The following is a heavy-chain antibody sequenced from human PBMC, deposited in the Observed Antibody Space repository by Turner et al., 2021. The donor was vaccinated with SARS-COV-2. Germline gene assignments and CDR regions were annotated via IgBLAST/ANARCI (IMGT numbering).Heavy chain of an antibody. Sequence: QVQLVQSGEEVKKPGSPVKVSCKASGGTFSSYDFSWVRQAPTQGLEWLGGVVPMMRSVKYAQKFHGRLTITADESTSTVHMELTNLRSEDTAVYFCARAGRVDGFYGGLDYWGRGTLVTVSS. D-gene: IGHD2-8*02. CDR2: VVPMMRSV. CDR3: ARAGRVDGFYGGLDY. CDR1: GGTFSSYD. J-gene: IGHJ4*02. V-gene: IGHV1-69*01.